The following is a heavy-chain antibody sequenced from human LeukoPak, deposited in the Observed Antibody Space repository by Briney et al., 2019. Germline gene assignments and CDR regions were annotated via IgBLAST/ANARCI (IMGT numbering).Heavy chain of an antibody. CDR1: GFTFSSYS. D-gene: IGHD3-3*01. Sequence: GGSLRLSCAASGFTFSSYSMNWVRQAPGKGLEWVSSISSSSSYIYYADSVKGRFTISRDNAKNSLYLQMNSLRAEDTAVYYCARDADPYYDFWSGYPEDCWGQGTLVTVSS. CDR3: ARDADPYYDFWSGYPEDC. V-gene: IGHV3-21*01. CDR2: ISSSSSYI. J-gene: IGHJ4*02.